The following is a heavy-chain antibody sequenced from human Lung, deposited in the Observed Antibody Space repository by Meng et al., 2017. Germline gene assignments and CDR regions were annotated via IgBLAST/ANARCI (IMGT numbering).Heavy chain of an antibody. CDR3: ARGPTTMAHDFDY. D-gene: IGHD4-11*01. J-gene: IGHJ4*02. CDR1: GGSFSDYY. V-gene: IGHV4-34*01. CDR2: INHSGST. Sequence: QVPLPPWGAGLFRPSETLSLTCVVSGGSFSDYYWSWIRQPPGKGLEWIGEINHSGSTNYNPSLESRATISVDTSQNNLSLKLSSVTAADSAVYYCARGPTTMAHDFDYWGQGTLVTVSS.